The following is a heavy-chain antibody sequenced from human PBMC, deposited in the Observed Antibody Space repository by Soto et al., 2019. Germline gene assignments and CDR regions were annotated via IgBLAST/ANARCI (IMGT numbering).Heavy chain of an antibody. J-gene: IGHJ4*02. Sequence: LGGSLRLSCAASGFTFSSYAKSWVRQAPGKGLEWVSAISGSGSSTYYADSVKGWFTISRDNSENTLYLQMNSLRAEDTAVYYCAKRAYYDSSAYYDYWGQGTLVTVSS. CDR1: GFTFSSYA. V-gene: IGHV3-23*01. CDR2: ISGSGSST. D-gene: IGHD3-22*01. CDR3: AKRAYYDSSAYYDY.